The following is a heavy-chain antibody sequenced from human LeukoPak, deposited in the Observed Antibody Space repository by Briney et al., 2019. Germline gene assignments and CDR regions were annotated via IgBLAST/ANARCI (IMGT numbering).Heavy chain of an antibody. CDR1: GFTFSSYS. Sequence: GGSLRLSCAASGFTFSSYSMNWVRQAPGKGLEWVSSTSSSSSYIYYADSVKGRFTISRDNAKNSLYLQMNSLRAEDTAVYYCARDGGGYSYGSPYWGQGTLVTVSS. V-gene: IGHV3-21*01. CDR2: TSSSSSYI. J-gene: IGHJ4*02. D-gene: IGHD5-18*01. CDR3: ARDGGGYSYGSPY.